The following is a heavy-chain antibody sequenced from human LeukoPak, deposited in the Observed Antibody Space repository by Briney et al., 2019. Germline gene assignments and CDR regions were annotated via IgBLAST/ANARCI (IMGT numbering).Heavy chain of an antibody. J-gene: IGHJ4*02. CDR3: ARDEAFGQRLAPGDY. Sequence: ASVKVSCKASGGTFSSYAISWVRQAPGQGLEWMGRIIPIFGTANYAQKFQGRVTITTDESTSTAYMELSSLRSEDTAVYYCARDEAFGQRLAPGDYWGQGTLVTVSS. CDR2: IIPIFGTA. D-gene: IGHD6-19*01. V-gene: IGHV1-69*05. CDR1: GGTFSSYA.